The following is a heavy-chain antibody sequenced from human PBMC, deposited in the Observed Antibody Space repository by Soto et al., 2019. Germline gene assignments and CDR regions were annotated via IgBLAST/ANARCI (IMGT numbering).Heavy chain of an antibody. CDR1: GGSMTSSNW. Sequence: SETLSLTCTVSGGSMTSSNWLNWVRQSPGKGLEWIGEAHHSGRTNYNPSLKSRVTISVDKSKNHFSLKLSSVTAADTAVYYCARSEATGLDYWGQGTLVTVSS. D-gene: IGHD1-26*01. V-gene: IGHV4-4*02. J-gene: IGHJ4*02. CDR2: AHHSGRT. CDR3: ARSEATGLDY.